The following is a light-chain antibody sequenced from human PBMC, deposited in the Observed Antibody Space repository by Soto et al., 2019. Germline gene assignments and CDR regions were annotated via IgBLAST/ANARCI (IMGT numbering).Light chain of an antibody. V-gene: IGKV3-20*01. J-gene: IGKJ4*01. CDR3: QHSGSSPPIT. CDR1: QSLIYRY. CDR2: GAS. Sequence: EIVLTQSPGTLSLSPGERATLSCRARQSLIYRYLAWYQQKPGQAPRLLIYGASVRATGIPDRFSGSGSGTDFTLTISRLEPEDFAVYYCQHSGSSPPITVGGRTKVDI.